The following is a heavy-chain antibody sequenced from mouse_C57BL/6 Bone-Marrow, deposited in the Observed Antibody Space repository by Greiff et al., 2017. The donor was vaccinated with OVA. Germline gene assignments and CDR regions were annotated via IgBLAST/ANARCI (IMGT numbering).Heavy chain of an antibody. Sequence: VQLQQSGGDLVKPGGSLKLSCAASGFTFSSYGMSWVRQTPDKRLEWVATISSGGSYTYYPDSVKGRFTISRDNAKNTLYLQMSSLKSEDTAMYYCARPPYSNYWFAYWGQGTLVTVSA. CDR2: ISSGGSYT. J-gene: IGHJ3*01. CDR3: ARPPYSNYWFAY. D-gene: IGHD2-5*01. CDR1: GFTFSSYG. V-gene: IGHV5-6*01.